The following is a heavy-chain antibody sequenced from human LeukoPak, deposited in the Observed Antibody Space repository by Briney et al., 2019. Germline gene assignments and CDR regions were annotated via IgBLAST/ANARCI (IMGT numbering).Heavy chain of an antibody. Sequence: GGSLRLSCAASGFTFSSYEMNWVRQAPGKGLEWVAVISYDGSNKYYADSVKGRFTISRDNSKNTVYLQMNSLRAEDTAVFYCAKDDTSGWYDYWGQGTLVTVSS. D-gene: IGHD6-19*01. CDR3: AKDDTSGWYDY. J-gene: IGHJ4*02. CDR2: ISYDGSNK. V-gene: IGHV3-30*04. CDR1: GFTFSSYE.